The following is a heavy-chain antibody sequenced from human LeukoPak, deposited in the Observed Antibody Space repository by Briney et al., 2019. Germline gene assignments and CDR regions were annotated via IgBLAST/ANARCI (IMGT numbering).Heavy chain of an antibody. D-gene: IGHD5-18*01. CDR1: GYTFTGYG. J-gene: IGHJ4*02. CDR2: ISAYNGNT. CDR3: ARDLEVGDTAMVFGSGY. Sequence: ASVKVSCKASGYTFTGYGISWVRQAPGQGLAWMGRISAYNGNTNYAQKLQGRVTMTTDTSTSTAYMELRSLRSDDTAVYYCARDLEVGDTAMVFGSGYWGQGTLVTVSS. V-gene: IGHV1-18*01.